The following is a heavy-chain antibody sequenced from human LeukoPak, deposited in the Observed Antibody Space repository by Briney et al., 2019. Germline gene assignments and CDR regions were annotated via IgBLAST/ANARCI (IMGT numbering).Heavy chain of an antibody. D-gene: IGHD2-2*01. CDR1: GFTFNSYD. CDR2: IGSNGGST. J-gene: IGHJ3*02. CDR3: ARSNCSTTGCLFNAFDI. Sequence: GGSLRLSCAASGFTFNSYDMHWVRQAPGKGLEYVSVIGSNGGSTYYAYSVRGGFTISRDNSKNPRYLQMGSLRAEYRAVYYCARSNCSTTGCLFNAFDIWGKGTMVTVSS. V-gene: IGHV3-64*01.